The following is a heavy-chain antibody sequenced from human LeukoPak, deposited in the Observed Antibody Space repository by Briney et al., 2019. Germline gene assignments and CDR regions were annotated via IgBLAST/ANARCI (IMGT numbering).Heavy chain of an antibody. D-gene: IGHD3-22*01. V-gene: IGHV4-39*07. CDR3: ARARRYYDSSGSPTWFDP. Sequence: SETLSLTCTVSGGSISSSSYYWGWIRQPPGKGLEWIGSIYYSGSTYYNPSLKSRVTISVDTSKNQFSLRLSSVTAADTAVYYCARARRYYDSSGSPTWFDPWGQGTLVTVSS. CDR1: GGSISSSSYY. J-gene: IGHJ5*02. CDR2: IYYSGST.